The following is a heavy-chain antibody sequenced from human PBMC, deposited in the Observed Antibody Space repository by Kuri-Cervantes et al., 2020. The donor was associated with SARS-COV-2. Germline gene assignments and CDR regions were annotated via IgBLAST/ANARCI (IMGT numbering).Heavy chain of an antibody. D-gene: IGHD3-3*01. J-gene: IGHJ6*03. CDR3: ARGGDYDLGGDYYYYMDV. V-gene: IGHV1-24*01. Sequence: ASVKVSCKVSGYTLTELSMHWVRQAPGKGLEWMGGFDPEDGETIYAQKFQGRVTMTEDTSTDTAYMELSSLRSADTAVYYCARGGDYDLGGDYYYYMDVWGKGTTVTVSS. CDR1: GYTLTELS. CDR2: FDPEDGET.